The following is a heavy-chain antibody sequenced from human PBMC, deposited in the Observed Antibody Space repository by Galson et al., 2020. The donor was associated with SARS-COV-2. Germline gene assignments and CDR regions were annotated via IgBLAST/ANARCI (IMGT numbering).Heavy chain of an antibody. V-gene: IGHV3-73*01. Sequence: GGSLRLPCAAPGSVLRASPMPWFRQSSGKGLKWVGRIIRGTNNSATTYAASVKGRFTISRDDSKNTAFLQMNSLKIEDTAVYYCTRVPPNSNSFWDAFDIWGHGTMVTVSS. J-gene: IGHJ3*02. CDR3: TRVPPNSNSFWDAFDI. CDR2: IIRGTNNSAT. CDR1: GSVLRASP. D-gene: IGHD6-6*01.